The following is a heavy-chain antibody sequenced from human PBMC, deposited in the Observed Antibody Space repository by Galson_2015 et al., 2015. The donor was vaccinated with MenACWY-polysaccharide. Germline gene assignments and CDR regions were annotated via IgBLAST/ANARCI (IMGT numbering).Heavy chain of an antibody. Sequence: SLRLSCAASGFTFSNSWMTWVRQAPGKGLEWGANIKEDGSAKYYVDSVKGRFTISRDNAKNSLYLQMNSLRAEDTALYFCARDSGYFRFDYWGLGTLVTVSS. V-gene: IGHV3-7*01. CDR3: ARDSGYFRFDY. J-gene: IGHJ4*02. CDR2: IKEDGSAK. D-gene: IGHD3-22*01. CDR1: GFTFSNSW.